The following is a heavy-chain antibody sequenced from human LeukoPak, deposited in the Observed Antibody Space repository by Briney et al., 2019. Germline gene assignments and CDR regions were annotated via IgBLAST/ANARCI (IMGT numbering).Heavy chain of an antibody. D-gene: IGHD3-10*01. Sequence: SETLSLTCTVSGYSISSGYYWGWIRQPPGKGLEWIGSIYYSGSTYYNPSLKSRVTISVDTSKNQFSLKLSSVTAADTAVYYCARHDGWFGELGPDDYWGQGTLVTVSS. CDR2: IYYSGST. V-gene: IGHV4-38-2*02. CDR1: GYSISSGYY. CDR3: ARHDGWFGELGPDDY. J-gene: IGHJ4*02.